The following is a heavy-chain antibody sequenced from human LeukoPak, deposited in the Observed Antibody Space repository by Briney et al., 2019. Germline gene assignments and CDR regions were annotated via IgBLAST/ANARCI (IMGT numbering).Heavy chain of an antibody. Sequence: SETLSLTCTVSGGSMTTHHWNWIRQTPGKGLEWIGYVFDSGRTKENPSLKSRVTLSADTSKNQLSLRLSSVTAADTAVYYCTTIRRGNIFGYFDFWGQGILVTVSS. V-gene: IGHV4-59*11. CDR1: GGSMTTHH. D-gene: IGHD5-18*01. CDR3: TTIRRGNIFGYFDF. J-gene: IGHJ4*02. CDR2: VFDSGRT.